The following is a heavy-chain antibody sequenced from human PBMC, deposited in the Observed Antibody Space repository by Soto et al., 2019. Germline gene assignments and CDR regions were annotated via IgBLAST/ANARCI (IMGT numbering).Heavy chain of an antibody. CDR2: ISVSGGST. CDR3: ARRDYGDYFDY. J-gene: IGHJ4*02. CDR1: GFTFSSYG. V-gene: IGHV3-23*01. Sequence: GGSLRLSCAASGFTFSSYGMHWVRQAPGKGLEWVSVISVSGGSTYYADSVKGRFTISRDNSKNTLYLQMNSLRAEDTAVYYCARRDYGDYFDYWGQGTLVTVSS. D-gene: IGHD4-17*01.